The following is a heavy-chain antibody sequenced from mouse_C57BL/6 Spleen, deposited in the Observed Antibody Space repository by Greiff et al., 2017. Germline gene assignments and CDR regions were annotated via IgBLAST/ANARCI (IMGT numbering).Heavy chain of an antibody. CDR3: ARYDYDPYYFDY. CDR2: IYPGDGDT. CDR1: GYAFSSSW. J-gene: IGHJ2*01. V-gene: IGHV1-82*01. Sequence: VQVVESGPELVKPGASVKISCKASGYAFSSSWMNWVKQRPGKGLEWIGRIYPGDGDTNYNGKFKGKATLTADKSSSTAYMQLSSLTSEDSAVYFCARYDYDPYYFDYWGQGTTLTVSS. D-gene: IGHD2-4*01.